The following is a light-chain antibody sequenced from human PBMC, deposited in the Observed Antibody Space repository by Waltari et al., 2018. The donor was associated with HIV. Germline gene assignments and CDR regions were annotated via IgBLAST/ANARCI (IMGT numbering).Light chain of an antibody. Sequence: DIQMTQSPSSLSASLGDRVTIPCQASQDISSYLHWYQQKPGKAPKLLIYDASNLETGVSSRFSGSGSGTDFTFTISSLQPEDIATYYWQQYDNVLTFGGGTKVEIK. CDR3: QQYDNVLT. CDR2: DAS. V-gene: IGKV1-33*01. J-gene: IGKJ4*01. CDR1: QDISSY.